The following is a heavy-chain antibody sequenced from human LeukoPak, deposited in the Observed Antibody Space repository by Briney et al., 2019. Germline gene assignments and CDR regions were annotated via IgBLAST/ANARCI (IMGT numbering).Heavy chain of an antibody. V-gene: IGHV3-23*01. D-gene: IGHD2-8*01. CDR3: AKDRSCINDLRHGDFDY. CDR1: GFIFSRYA. CDR2: MSGTRRST. J-gene: IGHJ4*02. Sequence: GGSLRLSCAVSGFIFSRYAMSWGRQAPGKGLEWVSTMSGTRRSTSYAPSLKTRSTISTHNSKNPVSLQMHILRAEHTAVYYCAKDRSCINDLRHGDFDYWGQGTLVTVSS.